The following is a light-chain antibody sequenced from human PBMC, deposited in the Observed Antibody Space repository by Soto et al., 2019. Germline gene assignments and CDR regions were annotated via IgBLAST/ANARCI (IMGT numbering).Light chain of an antibody. CDR2: GAS. CDR3: QQYNNWPRIT. V-gene: IGKV3D-15*01. CDR1: QIVSSSY. J-gene: IGKJ5*01. Sequence: EIVLTQSPGTLSLSPGERSTLSCRAIQIVSSSYLAWYQQKPGQAPRLLIYGASSRATGIPARFSGSGSGTEFTLTISSLQSEDFAVYYCQQYNNWPRITFGQGTRLEIK.